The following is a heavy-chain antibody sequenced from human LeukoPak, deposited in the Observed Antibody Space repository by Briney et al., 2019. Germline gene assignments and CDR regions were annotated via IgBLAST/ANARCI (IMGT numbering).Heavy chain of an antibody. D-gene: IGHD7-27*01. V-gene: IGHV3-30*03. J-gene: IGHJ4*02. CDR1: GFAFRNYG. CDR2: ITHDGGNE. CDR3: ARSTGDESDY. Sequence: GGSLRLSCAVSGFAFRNYGMHWVRQAPGKGLEWVAVITHDGGNEYYGDSVKGRFTISRDNSKNTLYLQMNSLRAEDTAVYYCARSTGDESDYWGQGTLVTVSS.